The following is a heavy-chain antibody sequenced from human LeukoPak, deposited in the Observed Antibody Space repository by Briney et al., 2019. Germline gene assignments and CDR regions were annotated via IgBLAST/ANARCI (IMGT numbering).Heavy chain of an antibody. CDR3: ARADSSSWFDY. D-gene: IGHD6-13*01. CDR2: ISSSGNSI. V-gene: IGHV3-21*01. J-gene: IGHJ4*02. Sequence: PGGSLRLSCAASGITFSSYSMNWVRQAPGKGLEWVSSISSSGNSIYYADSVKGRFTISRDNAKNSLSLQMNSLRVEDTAVYYCARADSSSWFDYWGQGVLVTVSS. CDR1: GITFSSYS.